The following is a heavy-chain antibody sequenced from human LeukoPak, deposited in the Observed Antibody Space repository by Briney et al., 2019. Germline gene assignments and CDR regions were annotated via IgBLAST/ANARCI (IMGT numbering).Heavy chain of an antibody. CDR1: GGSISSYY. J-gene: IGHJ4*02. D-gene: IGHD1-26*01. CDR2: LYYSGST. V-gene: IGHV4-59*04. CDR3: ARYYSGSYGFDY. Sequence: SETLSLTCTVSGGSISSYYWGWIRQPPGEGLEWIGYLYYSGSTYYNPSLKSRVTMSVDTSKNQFSLKLSSVTAADTAVYYCARYYSGSYGFDYWGQGTLVTVSS.